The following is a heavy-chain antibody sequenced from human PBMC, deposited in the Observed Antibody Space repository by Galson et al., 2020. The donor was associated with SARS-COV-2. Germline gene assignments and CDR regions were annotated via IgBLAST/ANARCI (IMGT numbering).Heavy chain of an antibody. Sequence: SETLSLTCTVSGGSISSGGYYWSWIRPRPGQGRVWIGYSYCSGSTYSNPSLKRRITLSVYTTKNQFSLRPSPVAAAATAVSYCAGAAARNTMFGGGMGHFGHWGQVTLVTVSS. J-gene: IGHJ4*02. V-gene: IGHV4-31*03. CDR2: SYCSGST. CDR3: AGAAARNTMFGGGMGHFGH. D-gene: IGHD3-3*01. CDR1: GGSISSGGYY.